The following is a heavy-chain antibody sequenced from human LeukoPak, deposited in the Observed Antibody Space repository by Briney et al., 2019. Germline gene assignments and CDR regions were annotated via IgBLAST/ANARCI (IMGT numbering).Heavy chain of an antibody. CDR2: TSYDGSNK. J-gene: IGHJ5*02. Sequence: PGGSPRLSCAASGFTFSSYAIHWVRQAPGKGLEWVAVTSYDGSNKYYADSVKGQFTISRDNSKNTLYLQMNSLRAEDTAVYYCAKDGRGFMYSSGWFPFDPWGQGILVTVSS. CDR1: GFTFSSYA. CDR3: AKDGRGFMYSSGWFPFDP. D-gene: IGHD6-19*01. V-gene: IGHV3-30-3*01.